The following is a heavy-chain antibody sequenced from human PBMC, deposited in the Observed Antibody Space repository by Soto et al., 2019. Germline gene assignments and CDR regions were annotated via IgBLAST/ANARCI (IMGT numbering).Heavy chain of an antibody. CDR3: AKPRSSLEWPPFDS. V-gene: IGHV3-30*18. J-gene: IGHJ5*01. CDR2: MKSDGSR. Sequence: GESLKISCEASGFTFRSYGMHWVRQAPGKGLEWVAVMKSDGSRDHIDSVKGRFTIFRDNSKKTLYLQMNNLRPEDTAVYYCAKPRSSLEWPPFDSRGHGTLVTVSS. CDR1: GFTFRSYG. D-gene: IGHD3-3*01.